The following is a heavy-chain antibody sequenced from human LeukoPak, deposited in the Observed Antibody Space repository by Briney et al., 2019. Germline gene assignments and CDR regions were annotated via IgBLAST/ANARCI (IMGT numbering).Heavy chain of an antibody. D-gene: IGHD3-10*01. CDR3: ARDEGGEYYYGSGSYNY. V-gene: IGHV3-21*01. CDR2: ISSSSSYI. J-gene: IGHJ4*02. CDR1: GFTFSSYS. Sequence: GSLRLSCAASGFTFSSYSMNWVRQAPGKGLEWVSSISSSSSYIYYADSVKGRFTISRDNAKNSLYLQMNSLRAEDTAVYDCARDEGGEYYYGSGSYNYWGQGTLVTVSS.